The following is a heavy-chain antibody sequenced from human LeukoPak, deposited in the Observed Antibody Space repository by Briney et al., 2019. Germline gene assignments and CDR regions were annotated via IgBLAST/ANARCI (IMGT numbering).Heavy chain of an antibody. J-gene: IGHJ6*02. CDR2: ISSRGSTI. CDR3: ASVPGYSYGTYYYGMDV. CDR1: GFTLSSYE. Sequence: GRSLRLSWAASGFTLSSYEMNWVRQAPGKGREWDSYISSRGSTIYYAASVTGRFTISRDNAKNSLYLQMNSLRAEDTAVYYCASVPGYSYGTYYYGMDVWGQGTTVTVSS. V-gene: IGHV3-48*03. D-gene: IGHD5-18*01.